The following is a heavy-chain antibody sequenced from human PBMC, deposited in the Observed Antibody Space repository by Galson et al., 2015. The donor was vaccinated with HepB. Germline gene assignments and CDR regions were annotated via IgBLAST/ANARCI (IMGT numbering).Heavy chain of an antibody. D-gene: IGHD6-19*01. J-gene: IGHJ4*02. CDR2: ISGSGTST. CDR1: GFIFSNYG. V-gene: IGHV3-23*01. Sequence: SLRLSCAASGFIFSNYGMSWVRQAPGKGLEWVSGISGSGTSTFYLDSVKGRFTIFRDTSKNTLYLQMNSLRVEDTAIYYCAKRAYSSAYSSGPFDYWGQGALVTVST. CDR3: AKRAYSSAYSSGPFDY.